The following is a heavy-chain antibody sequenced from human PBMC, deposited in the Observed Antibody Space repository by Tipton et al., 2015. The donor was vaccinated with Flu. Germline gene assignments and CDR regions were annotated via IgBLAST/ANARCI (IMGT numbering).Heavy chain of an antibody. CDR1: GFTFSSYW. CDR2: IKQDGSEK. D-gene: IGHD3-16*01. V-gene: IGHV3-7*01. Sequence: SLRLSCAASGFTFSSYWMSWVRQAPGKGLEWVANIKQDGSEKNYVDSVKGRFTISRDSAKNSLYLQMNSLRVEDTAVYYCARGGGYGRFDCWGQGTLVTVSS. J-gene: IGHJ4*02. CDR3: ARGGGYGRFDC.